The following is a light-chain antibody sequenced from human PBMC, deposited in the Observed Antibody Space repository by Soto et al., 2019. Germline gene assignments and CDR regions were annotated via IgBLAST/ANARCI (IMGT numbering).Light chain of an antibody. J-gene: IGLJ1*01. CDR1: XSDNGGYNY. V-gene: IGLV2-14*03. CDR3: SSYTSSSTPYV. Sequence: LTQPASVSGSPGQSITSSCTGTXSDNGGYNYVSWYQQHPGKAPKLMIYDVSNRPSGDSDRFSGSKSGNTASLTISGLQAEDEADYYCSSYTSSSTPYVFGSGTKVTVL. CDR2: DVS.